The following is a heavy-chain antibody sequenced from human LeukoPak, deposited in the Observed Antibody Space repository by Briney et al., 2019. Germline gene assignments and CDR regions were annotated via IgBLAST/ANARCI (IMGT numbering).Heavy chain of an antibody. CDR2: IYHSGST. Sequence: PSETLSLTCTVSGYSISSGYYWGWIRQPPGKGLEWIGSIYHSGSTYYNPSLKSRVTISVDTSKNQFSLKLSSVTAADTAVYYCARDPSGSYQEPFDYWGQGTLVTVSS. J-gene: IGHJ4*02. V-gene: IGHV4-38-2*02. CDR3: ARDPSGSYQEPFDY. CDR1: GYSISSGYY. D-gene: IGHD1-26*01.